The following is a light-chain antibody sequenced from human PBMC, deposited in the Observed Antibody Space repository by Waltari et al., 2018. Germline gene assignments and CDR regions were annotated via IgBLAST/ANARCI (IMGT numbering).Light chain of an antibody. CDR3: QQVNGYPLT. Sequence: DIQLTQSPSFLSASVGDRVTITCRASQGISSYLVWYQQKPGKAPKVLISAASILQTGVPSRFSGSGSGTEFTLTISSLQPEDFATYYCQQVNGYPLTFGGGTKVEIK. CDR1: QGISSY. J-gene: IGKJ4*01. CDR2: AAS. V-gene: IGKV1-9*01.